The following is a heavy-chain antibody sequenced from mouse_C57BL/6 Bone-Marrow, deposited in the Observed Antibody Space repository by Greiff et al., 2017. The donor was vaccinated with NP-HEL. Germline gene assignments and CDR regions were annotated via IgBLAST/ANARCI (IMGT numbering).Heavy chain of an antibody. CDR1: GFNIKDDY. Sequence: VQLQQSGAELVRPGASVKLSCTASGFNIKDDYMHWVKQRPEQGLEWIGWIDPENGDTEYASKFQGKATITADTSSNTAYLQLSRLTSEDTAVSYCTSWGDYYAMDYWGRGTSVTVSS. V-gene: IGHV14-4*01. J-gene: IGHJ4*01. CDR3: TSWGDYYAMDY. CDR2: IDPENGDT. D-gene: IGHD4-1*01.